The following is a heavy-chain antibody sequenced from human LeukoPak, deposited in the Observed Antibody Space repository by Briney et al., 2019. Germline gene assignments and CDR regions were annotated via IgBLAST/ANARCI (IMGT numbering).Heavy chain of an antibody. Sequence: SETLSLTCTVSGGSITSGSYYWSWIRQPAGKGLEWIGRIYTSGSTNYNPSLKSRVTMSVDTSKNQFSLKLSSVTAADTAVYYCARVKLYGDYSGPRRDWFDPWGQGTLVTVSS. CDR3: ARVKLYGDYSGPRRDWFDP. D-gene: IGHD4-17*01. J-gene: IGHJ5*02. CDR2: IYTSGST. V-gene: IGHV4-61*02. CDR1: GGSITSGSYY.